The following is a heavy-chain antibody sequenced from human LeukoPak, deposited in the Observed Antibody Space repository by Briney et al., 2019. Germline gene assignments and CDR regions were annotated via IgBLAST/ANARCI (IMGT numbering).Heavy chain of an antibody. CDR3: ARVYYDILDYMDV. CDR1: GFTFSSYG. Sequence: PGGSLRLSCAASGFTFSSYGMHWVRQAPGKGLEWVAVIWYDGSNTYYADSVKGRFTISRDNAKNSLYLQMNSLRAEDTAVYYCARVYYDILDYMDVWGKGTTVTVSS. V-gene: IGHV3-33*01. CDR2: IWYDGSNT. D-gene: IGHD3-9*01. J-gene: IGHJ6*03.